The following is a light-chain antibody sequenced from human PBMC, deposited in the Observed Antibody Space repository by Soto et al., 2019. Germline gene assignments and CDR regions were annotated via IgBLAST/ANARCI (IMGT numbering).Light chain of an antibody. CDR2: AAS. V-gene: IGKV1-6*01. Sequence: AIQMTQSPSSLSASVGDRVTITCRASQGIRNELGWSQDKPGKAPTLLIYAASSLQAGVPSRFSGSGSGTDFTLTITSLQPEDFATYYCLQDYNYPRTFGQGTKVEIK. CDR3: LQDYNYPRT. J-gene: IGKJ1*01. CDR1: QGIRNE.